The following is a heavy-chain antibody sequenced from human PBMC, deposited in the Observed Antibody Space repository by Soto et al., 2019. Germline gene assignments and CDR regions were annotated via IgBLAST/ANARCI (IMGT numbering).Heavy chain of an antibody. V-gene: IGHV3-23*01. Sequence: LRLSCAASGFTFSSYAISWVRQVPGKGLEWVSAISGSGGSTYYADSVKGRFTISRDNTKNTLYLQMNSLRAEDTAVYYCAKIFPRDFWSGYYKEGDYWGQGTLVTVSS. CDR1: GFTFSSYA. CDR3: AKIFPRDFWSGYYKEGDY. D-gene: IGHD3-3*01. J-gene: IGHJ4*02. CDR2: ISGSGGST.